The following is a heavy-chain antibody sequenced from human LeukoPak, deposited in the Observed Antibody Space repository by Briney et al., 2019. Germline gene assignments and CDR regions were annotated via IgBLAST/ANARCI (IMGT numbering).Heavy chain of an antibody. Sequence: GGSLRLSCAASGFNVNNNYMSWVRQAPGGGLEWVSVIYIGGSTDYADSVKGRFTISRDDSKNTVYLQMNSLRAEDTAVYYCARSSSAYYYEFDYWGQGTLVTVSS. J-gene: IGHJ4*02. CDR1: GFNVNNNY. V-gene: IGHV3-53*01. CDR3: ARSSSAYYYEFDY. CDR2: IYIGGST. D-gene: IGHD3-22*01.